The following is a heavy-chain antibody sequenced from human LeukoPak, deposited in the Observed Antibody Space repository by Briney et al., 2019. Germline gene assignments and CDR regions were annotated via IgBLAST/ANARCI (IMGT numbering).Heavy chain of an antibody. V-gene: IGHV4-38-2*01. CDR1: GYSISSGYY. J-gene: IGHJ4*02. CDR2: IYHSGSA. CDR3: ARSPERWLQLLIDY. Sequence: SETLSLTCAVSGYSISSGYYWGWIRQPPGKGLEWIGSIYHSGSAYYNPSLKSRVTISVDASKNQFSLKLSSVTAADTAVYYCARSPERWLQLLIDYWGQGTLVTVSS. D-gene: IGHD5-24*01.